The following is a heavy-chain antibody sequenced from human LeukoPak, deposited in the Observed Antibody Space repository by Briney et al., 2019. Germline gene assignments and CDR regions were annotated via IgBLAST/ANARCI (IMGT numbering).Heavy chain of an antibody. CDR3: ANTYALGNYYKGGFDP. V-gene: IGHV1-2*06. Sequence: ASVKVSCKASGYTFTGYSIHWVRQAPGQGLEWMGRINPNSGGRNYAQKFQGRVTMTRDTSIRTVYMELSRLRSDDTAVYYCANTYALGNYYKGGFDPWGQGTLVTVSS. CDR2: INPNSGGR. CDR1: GYTFTGYS. D-gene: IGHD3-10*01. J-gene: IGHJ5*02.